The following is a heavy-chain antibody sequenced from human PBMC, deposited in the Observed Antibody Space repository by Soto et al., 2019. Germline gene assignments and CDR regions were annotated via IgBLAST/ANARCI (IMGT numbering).Heavy chain of an antibody. CDR2: ISYDGSNK. CDR3: ARTAGAGTDYYYGMDV. D-gene: IGHD6-13*01. V-gene: IGHV3-30-3*01. J-gene: IGHJ6*02. Sequence: GWSLRLSCAASGFTFSSYAMHWVRQAPGKGLEWVAFISYDGSNKYYADSVKGRFTISRDNSKNTLYLQMNSLRAEDTAVYYCARTAGAGTDYYYGMDVWGQVTTVTVSS. CDR1: GFTFSSYA.